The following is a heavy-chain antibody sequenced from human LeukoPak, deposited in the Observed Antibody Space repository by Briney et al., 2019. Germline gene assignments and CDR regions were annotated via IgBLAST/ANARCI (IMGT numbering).Heavy chain of an antibody. CDR2: INPNSGGT. D-gene: IGHD3-22*01. CDR1: GYTFTGYY. J-gene: IGHJ6*03. V-gene: IGHV1-2*02. CDR3: ARASYDSSGYLPPNYYYYYMDV. Sequence: ASVKVSCKASGYTFTGYYMHWVRQAPGQGLEWMGWINPNSGGTNYAQKFQGRVTMTRDTSISTAYMELSRLRSDDTAVYYCARASYDSSGYLPPNYYYYYMDVWGKGTTVTVSS.